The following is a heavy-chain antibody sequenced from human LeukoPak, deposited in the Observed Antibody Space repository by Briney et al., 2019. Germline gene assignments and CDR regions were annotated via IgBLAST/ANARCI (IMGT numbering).Heavy chain of an antibody. CDR2: ISYDGSNK. D-gene: IGHD2-2*01. J-gene: IGHJ4*02. V-gene: IGHV3-30-3*01. CDR3: ARDSTSSTSPTAPLDY. CDR1: GFTFSSYA. Sequence: GRSLGLSCAASGFTFSSYAMHWVRQAPGKGLEWVAVISYDGSNKYYADFVKGRFTISRDNSKNTLYLQMNSLRAEDTAVYYCARDSTSSTSPTAPLDYWGQGTLVTVSS.